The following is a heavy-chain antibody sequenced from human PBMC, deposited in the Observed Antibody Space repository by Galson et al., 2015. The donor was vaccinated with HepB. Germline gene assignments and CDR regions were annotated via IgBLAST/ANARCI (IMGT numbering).Heavy chain of an antibody. D-gene: IGHD2-21*01. J-gene: IGHJ3*02. CDR2: IYYSGST. V-gene: IGHV4-59*05. Sequence: ETLSLTCTVSGGSISSYYWSWIRQPAGKGLEWIGSIYYSGSTYYNPSLKSRVTISVDTSKNQFSLKLSSVTAADTAVYYCARPRIPYGPDAFDIWGQGTMVTVSS. CDR3: ARPRIPYGPDAFDI. CDR1: GGSISSYY.